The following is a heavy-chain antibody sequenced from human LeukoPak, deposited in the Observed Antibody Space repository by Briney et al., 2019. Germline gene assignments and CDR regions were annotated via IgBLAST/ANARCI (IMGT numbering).Heavy chain of an antibody. CDR3: ARWREDFWSGSGPCDY. CDR1: GYSFTSYW. D-gene: IGHD3-3*01. V-gene: IGHV5-51*01. Sequence: GESLKISCKGSGYSFTSYWIGWVRQMPGKGLEWMGIIYPGDSDTRYSPSFQGQVTISADKSISTAYLQWSSLKASDTAMYYCARWREDFWSGSGPCDYWGQGTLVTVSS. CDR2: IYPGDSDT. J-gene: IGHJ4*02.